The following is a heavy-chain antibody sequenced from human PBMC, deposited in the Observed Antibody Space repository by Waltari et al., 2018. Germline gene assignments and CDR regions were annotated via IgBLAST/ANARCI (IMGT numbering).Heavy chain of an antibody. CDR1: GYTFTDFF. CDR3: ARSGGGTTTFGVAE. D-gene: IGHD3-3*01. V-gene: IGHV1-2*06. CDR2: INPNRCDT. Sequence: QVQLVQSGAEVKKSGASVKVSCKASGYTFTDFFIHWVRQAPGQGLEWMGRINPNRCDTSYAQRFQGRVPMTGDTSITTAYMELTGLRSDDTAIYYCARSGGGTTTFGVAEWGQGSLVTVSS. J-gene: IGHJ4*02.